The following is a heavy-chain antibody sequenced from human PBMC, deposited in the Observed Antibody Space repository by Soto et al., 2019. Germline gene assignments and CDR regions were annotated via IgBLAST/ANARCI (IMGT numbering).Heavy chain of an antibody. CDR2: ISGVNGNT. V-gene: IGHV1-18*01. CDR3: ARRVGVAPVYDAYDF. CDR1: GYTFTLYG. Sequence: GASVKVSCKTSGYTFTLYGVSWVRQAPGQRLEWMGWISGVNGNTNYAQKFQGRVTMTADTSTSTGYMELRSLRSDDTAVYYCARRVGVAPVYDAYDFWGQGTLVTVSS. J-gene: IGHJ3*01. D-gene: IGHD3-10*01.